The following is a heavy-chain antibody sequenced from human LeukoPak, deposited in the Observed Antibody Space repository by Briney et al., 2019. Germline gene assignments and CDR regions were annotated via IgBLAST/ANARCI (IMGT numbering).Heavy chain of an antibody. CDR3: ARDQVGAFDY. CDR1: GFTVSSNY. D-gene: IGHD1-26*01. V-gene: IGHV3-53*01. Sequence: GGSLRLSCAASGFTVSSNYMSWVRQAPGKRLEWVSVIYSGGSTYYADSVKGRFTISRDNSKNTLYLQMNSLRAEDTAVYYCARDQVGAFDYWGQGTLATVSS. CDR2: IYSGGST. J-gene: IGHJ4*02.